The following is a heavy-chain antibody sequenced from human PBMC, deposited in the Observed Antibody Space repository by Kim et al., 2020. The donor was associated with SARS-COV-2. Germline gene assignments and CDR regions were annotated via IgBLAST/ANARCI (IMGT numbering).Heavy chain of an antibody. D-gene: IGHD3-22*01. J-gene: IGHJ5*01. V-gene: IGHV3-33*05. CDR2: ISYDGSNK. CDR1: GFTFSSYG. Sequence: GGSLRLSCAASGFTFSSYGMHWVRQAPGKGLEWVAVISYDGSNKYYADSVKGRFTISRDNSKNTLYLQMNSLRAEDTAVYYCARDSRITITMIVVDPWF. CDR3: ARDSRITITMIVVDPWF.